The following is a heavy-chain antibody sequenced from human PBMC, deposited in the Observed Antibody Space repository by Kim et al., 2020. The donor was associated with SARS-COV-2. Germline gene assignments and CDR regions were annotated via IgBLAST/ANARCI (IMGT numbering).Heavy chain of an antibody. CDR3: AKESRGGAFDY. J-gene: IGHJ4*02. V-gene: IGHV3-9*01. D-gene: IGHD2-15*01. CDR2: ISWNSGSI. CDR1: GFTFDDNA. Sequence: GGSLRLSCAASGFTFDDNAMHWVRQAPGKGLEWVSGISWNSGSIGYADSVKGRFTISRDNAKNSLYQQMNSLRADDTALYYCAKESRGGAFDYWGQGTL.